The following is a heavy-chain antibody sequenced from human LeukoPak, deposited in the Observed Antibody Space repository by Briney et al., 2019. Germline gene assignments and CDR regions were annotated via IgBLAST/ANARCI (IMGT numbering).Heavy chain of an antibody. V-gene: IGHV4-4*02. Sequence: SETLSLTCAVSGGSISSSNWWSWVRQPPGKGLEWIGEIYHSGSTNYNPSLKSRVTISVDKSKNQFSLKLSSVTAADTAVYYCARVSGPTMVRGVIIKPYYFDYWGQGTLVTVSS. CDR1: GGSISSSNW. CDR2: IYHSGST. J-gene: IGHJ4*02. D-gene: IGHD3-10*01. CDR3: ARVSGPTMVRGVIIKPYYFDY.